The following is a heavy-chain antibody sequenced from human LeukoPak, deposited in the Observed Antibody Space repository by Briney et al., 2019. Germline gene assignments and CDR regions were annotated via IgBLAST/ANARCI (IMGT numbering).Heavy chain of an antibody. D-gene: IGHD2-15*01. Sequence: PGGSLRLSCAASGFTFSSYTMNWVRQAPGKGLEWVSSISSSSTYIYYADSVRGRFTISRDNAKNSLFLQMDSLRAEDTALYYCAGISTSEPDDFWGQGTLVTVSS. V-gene: IGHV3-21*06. CDR2: ISSSSTYI. CDR3: AGISTSEPDDF. CDR1: GFTFSSYT. J-gene: IGHJ4*02.